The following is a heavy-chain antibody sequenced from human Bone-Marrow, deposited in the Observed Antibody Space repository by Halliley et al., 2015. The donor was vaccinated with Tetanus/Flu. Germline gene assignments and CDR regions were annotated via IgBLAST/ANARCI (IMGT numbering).Heavy chain of an antibody. D-gene: IGHD2-15*01. J-gene: IGHJ6*02. CDR3: ARDRHCNGNGWGGV. CDR1: GFTVSNNY. V-gene: IGHV3-53*01. CDR2: IYSGGTT. Sequence: SLRLSCAASGFTVSNNYMNWVRQAPGKGLEWVSLIYSGGTTHYADSVKGRFTISRDNSRNTLYLQMNSLRGEDTAAYYCARDRHCNGNGWGGVGGQGTPV.